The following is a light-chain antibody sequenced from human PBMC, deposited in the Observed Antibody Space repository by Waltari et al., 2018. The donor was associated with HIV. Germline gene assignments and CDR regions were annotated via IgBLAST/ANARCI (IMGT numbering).Light chain of an antibody. CDR3: QQYDNYSYT. V-gene: IGKV1-5*03. Sequence: DIQMTQSPSTLSASVGDRVTITCRTRQSISSWLAWYQQKPGKAPKLLLYKASSLESGVPSRFSGSGSGTEFTLTISSLQPDDFATYYCQQYDNYSYTFGQGTKLEIK. J-gene: IGKJ2*01. CDR2: KAS. CDR1: QSISSW.